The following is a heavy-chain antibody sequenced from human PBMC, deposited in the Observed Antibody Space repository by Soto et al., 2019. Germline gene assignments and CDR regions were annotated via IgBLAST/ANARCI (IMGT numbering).Heavy chain of an antibody. J-gene: IGHJ4*02. CDR1: GFTFSSYS. D-gene: IGHD6-13*01. CDR2: VSGSGGST. V-gene: IGHV3-23*01. Sequence: EVQLLESGGGLVQPGGSLRLSCAASGFTFSSYSLSWVRQAPGKGLEWVSAVSGSGGSTYYADSVKGRFTISRDNSKNTLYLPMNSLRAEDTAVYYCAKSPPKSYPSSWENYFDYWGQGTLVTVSS. CDR3: AKSPPKSYPSSWENYFDY.